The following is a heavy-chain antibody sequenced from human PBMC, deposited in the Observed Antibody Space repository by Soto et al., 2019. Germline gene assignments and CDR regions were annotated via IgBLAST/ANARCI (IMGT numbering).Heavy chain of an antibody. J-gene: IGHJ4*02. CDR2: IKSKTDGGKT. CDR1: GFTFTNAW. V-gene: IGHV3-15*01. CDR3: FSDGPDGRVY. Sequence: GGSLRLSCAAYGFTFTNAWMSWVRQAPGKGLERVARIKSKTDGGKTDYATPVKGRLNISRDDSKNTLYIQMNSLKIEDTAGHYCFSDGPDGRVYWCQGTRVTVSS.